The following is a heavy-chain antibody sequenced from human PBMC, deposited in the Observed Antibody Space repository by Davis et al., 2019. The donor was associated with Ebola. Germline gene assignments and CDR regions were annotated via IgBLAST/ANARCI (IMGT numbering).Heavy chain of an antibody. D-gene: IGHD5-12*01. CDR3: VRDSGYYSHDY. Sequence: GESLKISCAASGSTFSNFHIHWVRQTPGKGLVWVARIDPDGTGTNYADSVKGRFTISRDNAKNTLSLQMNSLRVEDTAVYYCVRDSGYYSHDYWGHGTLVTVSS. CDR1: GSTFSNFH. V-gene: IGHV3-74*01. CDR2: IDPDGTGT. J-gene: IGHJ4*01.